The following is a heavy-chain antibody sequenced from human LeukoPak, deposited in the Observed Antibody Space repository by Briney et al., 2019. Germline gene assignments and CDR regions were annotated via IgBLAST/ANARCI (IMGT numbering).Heavy chain of an antibody. CDR1: GGSINSYY. CDR3: ARGGKATVVTM. J-gene: IGHJ4*02. D-gene: IGHD4-23*01. Sequence: SETLSLTCTVSGGSINSYYWSWVRQPAGKGLEWIGRIYSSGSTNYNPSLKSRVSMSVDTSKNQFTLKLTSVTAADTALYYCARGGKATVVTMWGQGILVTVSS. CDR2: IYSSGST. V-gene: IGHV4-4*07.